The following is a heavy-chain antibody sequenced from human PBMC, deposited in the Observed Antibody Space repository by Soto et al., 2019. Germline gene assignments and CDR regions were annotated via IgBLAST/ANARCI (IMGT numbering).Heavy chain of an antibody. CDR1: GFMFDSFA. CDR3: AKSGDSAGWGIDF. Sequence: EVQLVESGGGLVQPGGSLRLYCVGSGFMFDSFAMNWVRQAPGKGLEWVAYINGGSDSIYYAESVKGRFTISRDNARNSLSLQMNSLSDEDTVVYYCAKSGDSAGWGIDFWGQGTLVTVSS. D-gene: IGHD6-19*01. V-gene: IGHV3-48*02. J-gene: IGHJ4*02. CDR2: INGGSDSI.